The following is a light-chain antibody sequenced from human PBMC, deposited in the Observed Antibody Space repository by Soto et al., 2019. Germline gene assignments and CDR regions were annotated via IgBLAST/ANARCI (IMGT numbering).Light chain of an antibody. CDR3: QQYGSSPCT. Sequence: EIVLTQSPGTLSLSPGERATLSCRASQSVSSSYLAWYQQTPGQAPRLLIYGASSRATGIPDRFSGSGSGTGFTLTISRLEPEDFAVYYCQQYGSSPCTFGPGTKVDIK. CDR2: GAS. J-gene: IGKJ3*01. V-gene: IGKV3-20*01. CDR1: QSVSSSY.